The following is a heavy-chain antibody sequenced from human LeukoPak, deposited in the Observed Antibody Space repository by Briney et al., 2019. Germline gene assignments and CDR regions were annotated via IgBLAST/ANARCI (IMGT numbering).Heavy chain of an antibody. J-gene: IGHJ4*02. CDR1: GFTVNNNY. CDR2: IYSGGNT. V-gene: IGHV3-53*01. Sequence: PGGSLRLSCAASGFTVNNNYMSWVRQAPGKGLEWVSVIYSGGNTYYADSVKGRFTISRDNSENTLYLQMHSLTAEDTAVYYCARDSSRDSSDYWGQGTLVTVSS. D-gene: IGHD6-13*01. CDR3: ARDSSRDSSDY.